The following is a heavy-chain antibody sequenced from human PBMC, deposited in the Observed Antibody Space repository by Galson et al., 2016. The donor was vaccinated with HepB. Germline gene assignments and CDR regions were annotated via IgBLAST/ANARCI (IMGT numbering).Heavy chain of an antibody. Sequence: SVKVSCKASGYTFTSYGFSWVRQAPGQGLEWMGWISAYSGNTNYAQKVQGRVTMTTDTSTSTAYMELRSLRSDDTAVYYCARDTYCTSTSSCHLPDAFDIWGQGTMVTVSS. CDR3: ARDTYCTSTSSCHLPDAFDI. CDR2: ISAYSGNT. V-gene: IGHV1-18*04. D-gene: IGHD2-2*01. CDR1: GYTFTSYG. J-gene: IGHJ3*02.